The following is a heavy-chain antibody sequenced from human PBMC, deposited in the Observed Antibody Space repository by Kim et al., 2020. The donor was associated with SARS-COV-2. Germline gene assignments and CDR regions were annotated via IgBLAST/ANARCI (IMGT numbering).Heavy chain of an antibody. V-gene: IGHV3-7*01. CDR3: ARSDGSGWMNDGMDV. J-gene: IGHJ6*02. CDR1: GFTFSSYW. D-gene: IGHD6-19*01. Sequence: GGSLRLSCAASGFTFSSYWMSWVRQAPGKGLEWVANIKQDGSEKYYVDSVKGRFTISRDNAKNSLYLQMNSLRAEDTAVYYCARSDGSGWMNDGMDVWGQGTTVTVSS. CDR2: IKQDGSEK.